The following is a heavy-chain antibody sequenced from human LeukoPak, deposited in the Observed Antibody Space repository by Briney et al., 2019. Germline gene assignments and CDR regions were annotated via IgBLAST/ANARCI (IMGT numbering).Heavy chain of an antibody. J-gene: IGHJ4*02. CDR3: ARVFDDYGDQRGLDY. Sequence: PSETLSLTCSVSGGSISSSGYYWGWIRQPPGKGLEWIGNIFYTGSTYYNPSLKSRVTISVDTSKNQFSLKLSSVTAADTALYYCARVFDDYGDQRGLDYWGQGTLVTVSS. D-gene: IGHD4-17*01. CDR1: GGSISSSGYY. CDR2: IFYTGST. V-gene: IGHV4-39*07.